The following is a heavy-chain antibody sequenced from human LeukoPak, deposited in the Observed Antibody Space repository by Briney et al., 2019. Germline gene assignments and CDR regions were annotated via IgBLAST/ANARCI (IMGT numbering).Heavy chain of an antibody. CDR2: ISGSGGST. V-gene: IGHV3-23*01. J-gene: IGHJ5*02. Sequence: GGSLRLSCAASGFTFSSYAMSWVRQAPGKGLEWVSAISGSGGSTYYADSVKGRFTISRDNSKNTLYLQMNSLRAEDTAVYCCARSIVGATPFDPWGQGTLVTVSS. D-gene: IGHD1-26*01. CDR1: GFTFSSYA. CDR3: ARSIVGATPFDP.